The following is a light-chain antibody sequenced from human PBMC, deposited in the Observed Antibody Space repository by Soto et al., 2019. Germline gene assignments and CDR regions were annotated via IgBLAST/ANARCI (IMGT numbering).Light chain of an antibody. Sequence: QSVLTQAPSASGTPGQRVTISCSGSTSNIGRTTVNWYQQLPGTAPKLLIYIDNQRPSGVPERFSGSKSGTSASLAITGLQSEDEATYYCATWDDSLNGPGFGGGTKLTVL. CDR3: ATWDDSLNGPG. V-gene: IGLV1-44*01. CDR2: IDN. CDR1: TSNIGRTT. J-gene: IGLJ2*01.